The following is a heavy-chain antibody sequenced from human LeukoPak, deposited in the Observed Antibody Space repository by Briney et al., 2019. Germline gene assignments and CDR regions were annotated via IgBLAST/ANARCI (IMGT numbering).Heavy chain of an antibody. J-gene: IGHJ5*02. CDR1: GFTFSSYW. CDR3: AKTEAWGYCSGGSCYGNWFDP. CDR2: IKQDGSEK. D-gene: IGHD2-15*01. Sequence: QPGGSLRLSCAASGFTFSSYWMSWVRQAPGKGLEWVANIKQDGSEKYYVDSVKGRFTISRDNAKNPLYLQMNSLRAEDTAVYYCAKTEAWGYCSGGSCYGNWFDPWGQGTLVTVSS. V-gene: IGHV3-7*03.